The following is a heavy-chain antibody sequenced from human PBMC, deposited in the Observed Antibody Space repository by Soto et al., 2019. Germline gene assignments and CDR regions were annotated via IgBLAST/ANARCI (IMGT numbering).Heavy chain of an antibody. Sequence: GESLKICCKGSGYSFTSYSSSWVRQMPGKGLEWMGRIDPSDSYTNYSPSFQGHVTISADKSISTAYLQWSSLKASDTAMYYCARHCSSTSCYNWFDPWGQGTLVTVSS. CDR1: GYSFTSYS. CDR2: IDPSDSYT. D-gene: IGHD2-2*01. J-gene: IGHJ5*02. CDR3: ARHCSSTSCYNWFDP. V-gene: IGHV5-10-1*01.